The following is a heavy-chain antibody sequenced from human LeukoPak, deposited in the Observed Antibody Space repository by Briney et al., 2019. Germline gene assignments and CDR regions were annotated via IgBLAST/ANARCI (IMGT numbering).Heavy chain of an antibody. D-gene: IGHD2-15*01. CDR2: INSDGSST. J-gene: IGHJ4*02. V-gene: IGHV3-74*01. Sequence: PGGSLRLSCAASEFTFSSYWMHWVRQAPGKGLVWVSRINSDGSSTSYADSVKGRFTISRDNAKNTLYLQMNSLRAEDTAVYYCARVGIGYCSGGSCYGLDYWGQGTLVTVSS. CDR1: EFTFSSYW. CDR3: ARVGIGYCSGGSCYGLDY.